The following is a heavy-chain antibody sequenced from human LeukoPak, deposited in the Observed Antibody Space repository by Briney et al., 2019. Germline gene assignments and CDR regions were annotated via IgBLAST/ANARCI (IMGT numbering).Heavy chain of an antibody. CDR3: ARDRIVVVPAASHPIDY. CDR2: MNPNSGNT. Sequence: ASVKVSCKASGYTFTSYDINWVRQATGQGLEWMGWMNPNSGNTGYAQKFQGRVTMTRNTSISTAYMELRSLRSDDTAVYYCARDRIVVVPAASHPIDYWGQGTLVTVSS. D-gene: IGHD2-2*01. J-gene: IGHJ4*02. CDR1: GYTFTSYD. V-gene: IGHV1-8*01.